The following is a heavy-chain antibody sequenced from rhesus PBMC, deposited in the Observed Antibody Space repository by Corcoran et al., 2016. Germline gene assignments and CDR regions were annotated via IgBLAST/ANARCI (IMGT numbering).Heavy chain of an antibody. V-gene: IGHV4-93*02. Sequence: QVQLQESGPAVVKPSETLSLTCAVSGGSISSSSWWSWIRQSPGKGLEWIGGIYGMGGGTAYNPCLKSGVTIAMDTSKNHFSLKLSSVTAADTAVYYCASGYGSYHPGYWGQGVLVTVSS. J-gene: IGHJ4*01. D-gene: IGHD3-16*01. CDR1: GGSISSSSW. CDR3: ASGYGSYHPGY. CDR2: IYGMGGGT.